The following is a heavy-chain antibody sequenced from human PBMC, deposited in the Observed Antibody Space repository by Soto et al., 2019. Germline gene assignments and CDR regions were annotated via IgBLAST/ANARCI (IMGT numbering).Heavy chain of an antibody. CDR1: GFTFSVYT. J-gene: IGHJ5*02. CDR2: ITSSGTTI. V-gene: IGHV3-48*02. D-gene: IGHD6-6*01. CDR3: ARDGYSTSSDWPCFDP. Sequence: EAQLVESGGGLVQPGVSLRLSCAASGFTFSVYTMHWVRQSPGKGLEWISSITSSGTTISYADSVKGRFTISRDNAKSSLFLQMDTLRDEDTAVYYCARDGYSTSSDWPCFDPWGQGTLATVSS.